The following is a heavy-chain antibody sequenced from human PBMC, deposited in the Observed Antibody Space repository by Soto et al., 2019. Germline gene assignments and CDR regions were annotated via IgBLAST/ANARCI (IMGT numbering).Heavy chain of an antibody. CDR3: VRIRYELALSVLWLDP. D-gene: IGHD3-16*01. CDR2: INHVGGT. CDR1: GGFLSESY. J-gene: IGHJ5*02. V-gene: IGHV4-34*01. Sequence: PSETLSLTCAVYGGFLSESYWTWIRQPPRKGLEWIGEINHVGGTNYNPSLKSRVTMSVDTSKNQFSLRLSSVTAADTAMYFCVRIRYELALSVLWLDPWGQGTPVTVSS.